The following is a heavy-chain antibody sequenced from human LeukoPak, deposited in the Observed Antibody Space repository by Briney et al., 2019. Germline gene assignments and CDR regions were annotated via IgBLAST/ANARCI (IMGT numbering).Heavy chain of an antibody. Sequence: GGSLRLSCVASGFTFSSYAMHWVRQAPGKGLEWVAVISYDGSNKYYADSVKGRFTISRDNSKNTLYLQMNSLRAEDTAVYYCAREDSRSAFDIWGQGTMVTVSS. D-gene: IGHD6-13*01. CDR1: GFTFSSYA. J-gene: IGHJ3*02. CDR2: ISYDGSNK. CDR3: AREDSRSAFDI. V-gene: IGHV3-30-3*01.